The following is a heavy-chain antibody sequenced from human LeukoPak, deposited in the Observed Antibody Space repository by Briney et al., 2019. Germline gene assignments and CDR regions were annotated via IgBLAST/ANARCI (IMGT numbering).Heavy chain of an antibody. CDR3: ASSYGDYVNFDY. J-gene: IGHJ4*02. CDR1: GGTFSSYA. D-gene: IGHD4-17*01. CDR2: IIPIFGTA. V-gene: IGHV1-69*05. Sequence: GSSVKVSCKASGGTFSSYAISWVRQAPGQGLEWMGGIIPIFGTANHAQKFQGRVTITTDESTSTAYMELSSLRSEDTAVYYCASSYGDYVNFDYWGQGTLVTVSS.